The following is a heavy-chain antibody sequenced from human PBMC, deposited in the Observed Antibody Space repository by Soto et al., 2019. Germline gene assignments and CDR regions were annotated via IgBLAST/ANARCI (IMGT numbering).Heavy chain of an antibody. CDR3: ARGHSTDCSNGVCSFFYNHEMDV. D-gene: IGHD2-8*01. CDR2: INPKGGGT. Sequence: GASVKVSCKASGYSFTDYHIHWVRQAPGQGLEWLGRINPKGGGTSTAQKFQGWVTMTTDTSISTASMELTRLTSDDTAVYFCARGHSTDCSNGVCSFFYNHEMDVWGQGTTVTVSS. J-gene: IGHJ6*02. CDR1: GYSFTDYH. V-gene: IGHV1-2*04.